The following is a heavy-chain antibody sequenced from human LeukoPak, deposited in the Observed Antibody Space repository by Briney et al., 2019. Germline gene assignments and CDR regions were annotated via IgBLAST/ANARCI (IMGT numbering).Heavy chain of an antibody. J-gene: IGHJ4*02. V-gene: IGHV3-23*01. Sequence: GGSLRLSCAASGFTFNRYAMTWVRQAPGKGLEWVSVISDGGDVTHYADSVKGRFTISRDNSRNTLYLQMNSLRVEDTALYYCAREERGRSWWQNLDCWGLGTLVTVSS. CDR1: GFTFNRYA. D-gene: IGHD2-8*02. CDR2: ISDGGDVT. CDR3: AREERGRSWWQNLDC.